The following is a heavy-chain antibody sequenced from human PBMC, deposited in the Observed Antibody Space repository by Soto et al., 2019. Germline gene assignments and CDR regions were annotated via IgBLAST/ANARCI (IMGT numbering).Heavy chain of an antibody. D-gene: IGHD3-9*01. CDR2: IYPGDSDT. V-gene: IGHV5-51*01. Sequence: PGESLQISCKGSGYSFTSYWSGWVRQMPGKGLEWMGIIYPGDSDTRYSPSFQGQVTISADKSISTAYLQWSSLKASDTAMYYCARRLGVYYDILTGYPSDFDYWGQGTLVTAPQ. CDR1: GYSFTSYW. J-gene: IGHJ4*02. CDR3: ARRLGVYYDILTGYPSDFDY.